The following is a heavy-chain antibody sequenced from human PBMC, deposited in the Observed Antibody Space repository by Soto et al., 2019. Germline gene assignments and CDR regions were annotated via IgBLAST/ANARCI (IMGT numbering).Heavy chain of an antibody. CDR1: GFNFNTYW. J-gene: IGHJ6*02. CDR2: IDTDGSRK. Sequence: EAQLVESGGGLVQPGGSLRLSCAASGFNFNTYWMYWVRQAPGKGLEWVANIDTDGSRKNYVDSVKGRFIISRDNAKNSLLLQMNSLRADDTAVYYCGRVPLDGNYANGVDVWGQGTTVTVSS. CDR3: GRVPLDGNYANGVDV. D-gene: IGHD4-17*01. V-gene: IGHV3-7*03.